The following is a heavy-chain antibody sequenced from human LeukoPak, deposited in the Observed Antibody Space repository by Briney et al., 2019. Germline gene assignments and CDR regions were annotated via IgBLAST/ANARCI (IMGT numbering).Heavy chain of an antibody. J-gene: IGHJ4*02. CDR3: ARDRVRTGGDNPFYY. CDR2: IYSDGIT. D-gene: IGHD2-21*02. Sequence: GGSLRLSCAASGFTVSSNFMSWVRQAPGKGLEWVSVIYSDGITYYADSVQGRSTISRDFSKNTLYLQMNSLRVEDTAVYYCARDRVRTGGDNPFYYWGQGTLVTVSS. V-gene: IGHV3-66*01. CDR1: GFTVSSNF.